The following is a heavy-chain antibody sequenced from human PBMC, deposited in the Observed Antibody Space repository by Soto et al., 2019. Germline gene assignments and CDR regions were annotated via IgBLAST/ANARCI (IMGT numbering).Heavy chain of an antibody. CDR3: ARDSKDDSSGYYAGFDY. CDR1: GFTFSSYG. J-gene: IGHJ4*02. Sequence: QVQLVESGGGVVQPGRSLRLSCAVSGFTFSSYGMNWVRQAPGKGLEWVAAIYYDGSKKYYADSVRGRFTISRDNFKNTLYLHMNRLRAEDTAVYYCARDSKDDSSGYYAGFDYWGQGTLVTVSS. V-gene: IGHV3-33*01. CDR2: IYYDGSKK. D-gene: IGHD3-22*01.